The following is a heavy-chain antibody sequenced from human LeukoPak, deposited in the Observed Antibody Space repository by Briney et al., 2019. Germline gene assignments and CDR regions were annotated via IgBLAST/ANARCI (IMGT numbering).Heavy chain of an antibody. CDR3: ARAYYYDSSGYGPQDYSYYYMDV. J-gene: IGHJ6*03. D-gene: IGHD3-22*01. Sequence: ASVKVSCKCSGGTFSSYAISWVRQAPGQGLEWMGGIIPIFGTANYAQKFQGRVTITADESTSTAYMELSSLRSDDTAVYYCARAYYYDSSGYGPQDYSYYYMDVWGKGTTVTISS. V-gene: IGHV1-69*13. CDR1: GGTFSSYA. CDR2: IIPIFGTA.